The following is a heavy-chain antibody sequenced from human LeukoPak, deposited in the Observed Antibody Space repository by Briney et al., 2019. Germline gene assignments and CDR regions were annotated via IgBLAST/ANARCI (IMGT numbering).Heavy chain of an antibody. V-gene: IGHV4-38-2*02. Sequence: PSETLSLTCTVSGYSISSGYYWGWIRQPPGKGLEWVGNIYHSGSTYYNPSLKSRVTISVDTSKNQFSLKLSSVTAADTAVYYCARGVWDYGDYGEDYWGQGTLVTVSS. CDR3: ARGVWDYGDYGEDY. D-gene: IGHD4-17*01. CDR2: IYHSGST. J-gene: IGHJ4*02. CDR1: GYSISSGYY.